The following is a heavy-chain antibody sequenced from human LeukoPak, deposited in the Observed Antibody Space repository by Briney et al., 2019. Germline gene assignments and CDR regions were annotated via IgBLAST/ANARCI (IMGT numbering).Heavy chain of an antibody. D-gene: IGHD5-18*01. Sequence: GGSLRLSCAASGFTFSDYYMSWIRQAPGKGLEWVSYISSSGSTIYYADSVKGRFTISRDNAKNSLYLQMNSLRSDDTAVYYCARIQLWLEMGFFDYWGQGTLVTVSS. CDR2: ISSSGSTI. CDR3: ARIQLWLEMGFFDY. J-gene: IGHJ4*02. V-gene: IGHV3-11*01. CDR1: GFTFSDYY.